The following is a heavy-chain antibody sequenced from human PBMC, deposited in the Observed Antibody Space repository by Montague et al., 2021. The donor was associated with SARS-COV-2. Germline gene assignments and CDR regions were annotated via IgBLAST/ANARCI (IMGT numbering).Heavy chain of an antibody. V-gene: IGHV4-34*01. CDR3: ARGTEYGSGIYSHYYYDH. Sequence: SETLSLTCAVYGGSFSGYYCSWIRQPAGKGLEWIGEINHSGSTNXNPSRRSRVTISVDTSKNQFSLKLSSVTAADTAVYYCARGTEYGSGIYSHYYYDHWGQGTLVTVSS. CDR2: INHSGST. J-gene: IGHJ4*02. CDR1: GGSFSGYY. D-gene: IGHD3-10*01.